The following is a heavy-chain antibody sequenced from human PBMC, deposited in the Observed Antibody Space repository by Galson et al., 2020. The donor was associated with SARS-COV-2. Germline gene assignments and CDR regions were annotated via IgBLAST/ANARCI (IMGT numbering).Heavy chain of an antibody. V-gene: IGHV3-21*01. CDR3: ARDRGTGAYNGRDP. D-gene: IGHD1-1*01. CDR2: ISNSGSYR. J-gene: IGHJ5*02. Sequence: TGGSLRLSCAASGFAFGMYNMNWARQAPGKGLEWVSYISNSGSYRKYADSVRGRFTISRDNTKKLLYLQMDSLRADDTGVYYCARDRGTGAYNGRDPWGQGTLVTVSS. CDR1: GFAFGMYN.